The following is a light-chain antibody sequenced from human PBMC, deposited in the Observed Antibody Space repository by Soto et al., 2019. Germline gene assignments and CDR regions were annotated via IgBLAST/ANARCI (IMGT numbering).Light chain of an antibody. CDR3: QHYNSYSEA. V-gene: IGKV1-5*03. Sequence: EIHMTQSPSTLSRPLGERVTIPLRASQTISSWLAWYQQKPGKAPKLLIYKASTLKSGVPSRFSGSGSGTEFTLTISSLQPDDFATYYCQHYNSYSEAFGQGTKVDI. CDR2: KAS. J-gene: IGKJ1*01. CDR1: QTISSW.